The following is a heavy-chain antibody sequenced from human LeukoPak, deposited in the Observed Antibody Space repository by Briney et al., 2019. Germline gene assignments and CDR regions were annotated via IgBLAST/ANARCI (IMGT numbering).Heavy chain of an antibody. CDR1: GFIFSSYA. Sequence: GGSLRLSCAASGFIFSSYAISWVRQAPGKGLEWVSSISGGGGTTYYAGSVKGRLTLSRDNTKNTLYLQINSLRADDTAIYYCAKDQGAGDQGGLIVVVPAARSFDYWGQGTLVTVSS. CDR3: AKDQGAGDQGGLIVVVPAARSFDY. J-gene: IGHJ4*02. D-gene: IGHD2-2*01. V-gene: IGHV3-23*01. CDR2: ISGGGGTT.